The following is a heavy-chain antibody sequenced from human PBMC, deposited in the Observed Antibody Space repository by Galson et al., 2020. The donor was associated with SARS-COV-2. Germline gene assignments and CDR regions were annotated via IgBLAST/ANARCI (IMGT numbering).Heavy chain of an antibody. J-gene: IGHJ4*02. D-gene: IGHD2-15*01. CDR3: ARGFYCSGGSCYGTLDY. V-gene: IGHV1-8*03. Sequence: ASVKVSCKASGYTFTSYDINWVRQATGQGLEWMGWMNPNSGNTGYAQKFQGRVTITRNTSISTAYMELSSLRSEDTAVYYCARGFYCSGGSCYGTLDYWGQGTLVTVSS. CDR1: GYTFTSYD. CDR2: MNPNSGNT.